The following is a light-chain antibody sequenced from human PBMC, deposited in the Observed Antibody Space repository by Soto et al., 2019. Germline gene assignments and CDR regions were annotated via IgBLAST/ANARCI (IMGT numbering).Light chain of an antibody. V-gene: IGLV2-14*01. CDR2: EVI. Sequence: GRAPKLMIFEVINRPSGVSNRFSGSKSGNTASLTISGLQADDEADYYCCSYTTTDTLFVLGSGTKVTVL. CDR3: CSYTTTDTLFV. J-gene: IGLJ1*01.